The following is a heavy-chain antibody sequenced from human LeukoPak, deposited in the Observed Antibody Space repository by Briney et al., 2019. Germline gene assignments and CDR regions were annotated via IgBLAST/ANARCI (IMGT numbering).Heavy chain of an antibody. D-gene: IGHD6-13*01. CDR3: ARVHGSSWHHYFDY. CDR1: GFTFSVYW. J-gene: IGHJ4*02. V-gene: IGHV3-74*01. Sequence: GGSLRLSCAASGFTFSVYWMYWVRQTPGKGLVCVSLINTDGSSTRYADSVKGRFTISRDNAKNTLYLQMNTLRAEDTAVYYCARVHGSSWHHYFDYWGQGTLVTVSS. CDR2: INTDGSST.